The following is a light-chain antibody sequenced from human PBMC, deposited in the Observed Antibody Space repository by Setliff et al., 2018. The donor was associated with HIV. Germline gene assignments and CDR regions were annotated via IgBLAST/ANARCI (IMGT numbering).Light chain of an antibody. CDR3: LSHTSRSTYV. CDR1: SSDVGGYNY. Sequence: QSALTQPASVSGSPGQSITISCTGTSSDVGGYNYVSWYQLHPGKAPKLMIFDVSERPSGVSNRCSGAKSGNTASLTISGLQAEDEANYYCLSHTSRSTYVFGTGTKVTVL. CDR2: DVS. J-gene: IGLJ1*01. V-gene: IGLV2-14*03.